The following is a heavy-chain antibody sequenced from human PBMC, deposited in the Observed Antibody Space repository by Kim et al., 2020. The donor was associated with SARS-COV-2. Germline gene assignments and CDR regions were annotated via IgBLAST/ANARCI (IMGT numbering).Heavy chain of an antibody. CDR3: ATPSLDVVKHLYYGMDV. V-gene: IGHV4-4*02. D-gene: IGHD3-22*01. CDR2: IYHSGST. J-gene: IGHJ6*02. CDR1: GGSISSSNW. Sequence: SETLSLTCAVSGGSISSSNWWSWVRQPPGKGLEWIGEIYHSGSTNYNPSLKSRVTISVDKSKNQFSLKLSSVTAADTAVYYCATPSLDVVKHLYYGMDVWGQGTTVTVSS.